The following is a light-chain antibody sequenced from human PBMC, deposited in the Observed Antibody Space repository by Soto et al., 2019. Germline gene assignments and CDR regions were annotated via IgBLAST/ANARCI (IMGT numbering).Light chain of an antibody. CDR1: QNINNY. V-gene: IGKV1-33*01. CDR3: QQYENLPT. CDR2: DAS. J-gene: IGKJ5*01. Sequence: DIQMTQSLSCRSASVGDSVTMTCQASQNINNYLNWYQQKPGRAPKLLIYDASNLEAGVPSRFRGSGSGTDFTFTISRLQPEDIATYYCQQYENLPTFGQGTRLEIK.